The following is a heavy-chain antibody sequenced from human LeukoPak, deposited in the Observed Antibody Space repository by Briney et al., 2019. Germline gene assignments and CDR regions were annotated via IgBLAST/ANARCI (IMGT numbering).Heavy chain of an antibody. J-gene: IGHJ4*02. CDR2: IRSQAYGGTT. V-gene: IGHV3-49*04. D-gene: IGHD2-2*01. CDR3: TRGQSGYSSRLDS. Sequence: GGSLRLSCTSSGFTFGDFLMAWVRQPPGKGLEWIGFIRSQAYGGTTQYAASVKGKFTISRDDSISTAYLQINSLTTEDTAVYYCTRGQSGYSSRLDSWGQGTPVTVSS. CDR1: GFTFGDFL.